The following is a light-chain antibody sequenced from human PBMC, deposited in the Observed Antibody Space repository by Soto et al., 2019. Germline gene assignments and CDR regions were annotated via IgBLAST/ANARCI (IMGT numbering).Light chain of an antibody. CDR3: SSYTSDSTLV. CDR1: STDVGGYNY. CDR2: EVS. Sequence: SALTQPASVCGSPGQSIAISCTGTSTDVGGYNYVSWYQQHPGKAPKLMIYEVSNRPSGVSNRFSGAKSGNTASLTISGLQAEDEADYYCSSYTSDSTLVFGGGTKVTVL. J-gene: IGLJ3*02. V-gene: IGLV2-14*01.